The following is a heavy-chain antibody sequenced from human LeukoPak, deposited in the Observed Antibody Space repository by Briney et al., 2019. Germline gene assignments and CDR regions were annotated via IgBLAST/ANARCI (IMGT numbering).Heavy chain of an antibody. J-gene: IGHJ4*02. CDR1: GGSFSGYY. CDR3: AGPGAARLDY. Sequence: SETLSLTCAVYGGSFSGYYWIWIRQSPGKGLEWIGEINHSGSTNFNPSLKSRVTISVDTSKNQLSLKLTSVTAADTAVYYCAGPGAARLDYWGQGTLATVSS. D-gene: IGHD6-6*01. V-gene: IGHV4-34*01. CDR2: INHSGST.